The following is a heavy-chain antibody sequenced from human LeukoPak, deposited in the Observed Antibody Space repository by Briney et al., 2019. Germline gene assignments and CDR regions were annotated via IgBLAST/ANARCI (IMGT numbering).Heavy chain of an antibody. D-gene: IGHD6-19*01. J-gene: IGHJ4*02. V-gene: IGHV4-61*01. CDR1: GGSVNSGSYY. CDR3: ARDSSSGGFDY. Sequence: SETLSLTCTVSGGSVNSGSYYWNWIRQPPGKGLEWIGEINHSGSTNYNPSLKSRVTISIDTSKNQFSLRLNSVTAADTAVYYCARDSSSGGFDYWGQGTPVTVSS. CDR2: INHSGST.